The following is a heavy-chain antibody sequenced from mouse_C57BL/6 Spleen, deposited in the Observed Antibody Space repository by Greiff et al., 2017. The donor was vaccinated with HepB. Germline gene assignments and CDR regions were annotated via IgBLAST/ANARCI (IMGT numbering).Heavy chain of an antibody. V-gene: IGHV14-4*01. CDR1: GFNIKDDY. J-gene: IGHJ3*01. Sequence: VXLQQSGAELVRPGASVKLSCTASGFNIKDDYMHWVKQRPEQGLEWIGWIDPENGDTEYASKFQGKATITADTSSNTAYLQLSSLTSEDTAVYYCTTMATTGFAYWGQGTLVTVSA. CDR3: TTMATTGFAY. CDR2: IDPENGDT. D-gene: IGHD2-2*01.